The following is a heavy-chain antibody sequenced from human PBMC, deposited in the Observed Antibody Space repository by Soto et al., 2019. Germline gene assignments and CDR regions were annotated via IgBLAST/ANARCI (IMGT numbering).Heavy chain of an antibody. J-gene: IGHJ5*02. CDR2: MWYDGSII. Sequence: QEQLVESGGGVVQPGGSLRLSCAASGFLFSSYGMHWVRQAPGKGLEWVSVMWYDGSIIYYADSVKGRFTISRDNSENTLYLQMNSLRVEDTAVYYCARNGWGDVHTTRSGWFDPWGQGTLVTVSS. V-gene: IGHV3-33*01. CDR1: GFLFSSYG. CDR3: ARNGWGDVHTTRSGWFDP. D-gene: IGHD3-10*01.